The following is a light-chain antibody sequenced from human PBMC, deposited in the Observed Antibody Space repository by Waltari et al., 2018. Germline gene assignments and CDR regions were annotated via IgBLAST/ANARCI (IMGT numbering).Light chain of an antibody. CDR2: KDT. Sequence: YELKQQPSVSVSPVQTAKITCTGDALPKQYTYCYQQKPGQASLLVIYKDTERPSGIPERFSGSSSGTTVTLTISGVQAEDEADYYCLSAYSGGSQGVFGGGTKLTVL. CDR1: ALPKQY. CDR3: LSAYSGGSQGV. J-gene: IGLJ2*01. V-gene: IGLV3-25*03.